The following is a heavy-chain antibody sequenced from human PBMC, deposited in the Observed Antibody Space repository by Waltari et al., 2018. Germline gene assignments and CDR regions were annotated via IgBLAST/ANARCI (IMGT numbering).Heavy chain of an antibody. Sequence: DVQLLESGGDLVQPGGSLRVSCAASGLTLSSDAMTGVRQAPGKGLGWVSQISSGGHTCYAEDVKGRFTISRDIFRNTVSLQMNLLRAEDTALYYCAKTDGYTYGLSFDQWGQGTLVTVSS. CDR3: AKTDGYTYGLSFDQ. J-gene: IGHJ4*02. V-gene: IGHV3-23*01. CDR1: GLTLSSDA. CDR2: ISSGGHT. D-gene: IGHD5-18*01.